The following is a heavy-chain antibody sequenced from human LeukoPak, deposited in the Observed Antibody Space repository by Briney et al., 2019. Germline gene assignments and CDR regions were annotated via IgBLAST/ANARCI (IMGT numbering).Heavy chain of an antibody. V-gene: IGHV1-46*01. CDR2: INPSGGST. D-gene: IGHD2-2*02. Sequence: GASVKVSCKASGYTFTSYYMHWVRQAPGQGLEWMGIINPSGGSTSYAQKFQGRVTMTRDTSTSTVYMELSSLRSEDTVVYYCASETIRGHCSSTSCYTGDDYWGQGTLVTVSS. CDR1: GYTFTSYY. J-gene: IGHJ4*02. CDR3: ASETIRGHCSSTSCYTGDDY.